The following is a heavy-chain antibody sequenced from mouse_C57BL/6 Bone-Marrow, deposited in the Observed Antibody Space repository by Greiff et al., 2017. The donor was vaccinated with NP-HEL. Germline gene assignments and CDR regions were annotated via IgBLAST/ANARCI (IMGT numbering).Heavy chain of an antibody. D-gene: IGHD1-1*01. Sequence: QVQLQQSGAELARPGASVKLSCKASGYTFTSYGISWVKQRTGQGLEWIGEIYPRSGNTYYNEKFKGKATLTADKSSSTAYMELRSLTSENSAVYFCASGGVYYYGKGFAYWGQGTLVTVSA. V-gene: IGHV1-81*01. CDR2: IYPRSGNT. CDR1: GYTFTSYG. CDR3: ASGGVYYYGKGFAY. J-gene: IGHJ3*01.